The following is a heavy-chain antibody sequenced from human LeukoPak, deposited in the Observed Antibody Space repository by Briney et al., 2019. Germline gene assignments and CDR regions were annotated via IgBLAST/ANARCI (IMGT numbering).Heavy chain of an antibody. CDR2: IVVGSGNT. Sequence: SVTVSCKASGFTFTSSAVQWVRQARGQRLEWIGWIVVGSGNTNYAQKFQERVTITRDMSTSTAYMELSSLRSEDTAVYYCAAYRTSDSSGWYDAYFDYWGQGTLVTVSS. CDR3: AAYRTSDSSGWYDAYFDY. J-gene: IGHJ4*02. D-gene: IGHD6-19*01. CDR1: GFTFTSSA. V-gene: IGHV1-58*01.